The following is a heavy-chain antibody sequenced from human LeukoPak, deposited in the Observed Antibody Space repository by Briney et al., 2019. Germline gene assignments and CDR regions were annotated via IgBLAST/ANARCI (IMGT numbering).Heavy chain of an antibody. CDR2: INHSGST. Sequence: SETLSLTCAVYGGSFSGYYWSWIRQPPGKGLEWIGEINHSGSTNYNPSLKSRVTISVDTSKNQFSLKLSSVTAADMAVYYCARRGDYYDSSGYYRDWGQGTLVTVSS. J-gene: IGHJ4*02. V-gene: IGHV4-34*01. D-gene: IGHD3-22*01. CDR1: GGSFSGYY. CDR3: ARRGDYYDSSGYYRD.